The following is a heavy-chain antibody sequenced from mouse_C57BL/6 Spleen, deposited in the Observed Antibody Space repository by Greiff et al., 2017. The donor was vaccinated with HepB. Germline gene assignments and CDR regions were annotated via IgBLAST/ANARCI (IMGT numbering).Heavy chain of an antibody. Sequence: VHLVESDAELVKPGASVKISCKVSGYTFTDHTIHWMKQRPEQGLEWIGYIYPRDGSTKYNEKFKGKATLTADKSSSTAYMQLNSLTSEDSAVYFCARTVVAHYYAMDYWGQGTSVTVSS. CDR2: IYPRDGST. CDR1: GYTFTDHT. J-gene: IGHJ4*01. V-gene: IGHV1-78*01. D-gene: IGHD1-1*01. CDR3: ARTVVAHYYAMDY.